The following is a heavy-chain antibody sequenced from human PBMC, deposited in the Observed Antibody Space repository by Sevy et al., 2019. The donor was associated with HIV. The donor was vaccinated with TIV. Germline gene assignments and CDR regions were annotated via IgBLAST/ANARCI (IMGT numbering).Heavy chain of an antibody. J-gene: IGHJ5*02. CDR3: ARAGGYSYGYGLEGYNWFDP. Sequence: ASVKVSCKASGYTFTSYGISWVRQAPGQGLEWMGWISAYNGNTNYAQKLQGRVTMTTDTSTSTAYMELRSRRSDDTAVYYCARAGGYSYGYGLEGYNWFDPWGQGTLVTVSS. CDR2: ISAYNGNT. CDR1: GYTFTSYG. D-gene: IGHD5-18*01. V-gene: IGHV1-18*01.